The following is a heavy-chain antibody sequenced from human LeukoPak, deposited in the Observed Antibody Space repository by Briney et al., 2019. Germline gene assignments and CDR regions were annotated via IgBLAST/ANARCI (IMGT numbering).Heavy chain of an antibody. D-gene: IGHD5-12*01. V-gene: IGHV4-39*01. CDR2: INYGGTT. J-gene: IGHJ4*02. CDR1: GGSISSDDYY. CDR3: AKTRGRSQVEPGTSGYINY. Sequence: KPSESLSLPCTVSGGSISSDDYYWDWIRQPPGKGLEWVGSINYGGTTHSNPSIGSRVTISVDMSNNQFSLRMTSLTAADTALYYCAKTRGRSQVEPGTSGYINYWGQGTLVTVSS.